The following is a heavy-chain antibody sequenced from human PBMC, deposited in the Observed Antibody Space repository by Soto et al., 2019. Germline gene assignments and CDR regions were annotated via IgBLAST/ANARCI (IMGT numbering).Heavy chain of an antibody. D-gene: IGHD2-15*01. J-gene: IGHJ4*02. CDR2: IDPSDSYT. CDR1: GYSFTSYW. CDR3: ARLTQVEDIVVVVAAIDY. V-gene: IGHV5-10-1*01. Sequence: GESLKISCKGSGYSFTSYWISWVRQMPGKGLGWMGRIDPSDSYTNYSPSFQGHVTISADKSISTAYLQWSSLKASDTAMYYCARLTQVEDIVVVVAAIDYWGQGTLVTVSS.